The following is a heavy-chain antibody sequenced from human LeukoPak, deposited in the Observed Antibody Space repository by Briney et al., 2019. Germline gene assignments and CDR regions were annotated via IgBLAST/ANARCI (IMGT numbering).Heavy chain of an antibody. V-gene: IGHV4-61*01. CDR2: IYYSGST. J-gene: IGHJ4*02. Sequence: SETLSLTCTVSGGSVSSGSFYWNWTRQPPGKGLEWIGYIYYSGSTSYNPSLKSRVTISVDTSKNQFSLKLSSVTAADTAVYYCARGRFDPLTGYEYYHDYWGQGTLVTVSS. D-gene: IGHD3-9*01. CDR1: GGSVSSGSFY. CDR3: ARGRFDPLTGYEYYHDY.